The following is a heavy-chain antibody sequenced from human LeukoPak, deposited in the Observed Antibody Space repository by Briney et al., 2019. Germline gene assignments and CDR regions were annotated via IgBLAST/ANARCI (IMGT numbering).Heavy chain of an antibody. D-gene: IGHD3-10*01. J-gene: IGHJ4*02. CDR3: ARKDYGSGFDY. Sequence: GASVKVSCKASGYTFTSYGISWVRQAPGQGLEWMGWISAYNGDTNYAQNLQGRVTMTTETSMSTAYMELRSLRSGDTAVYYCARKDYGSGFDYWGQGTLVTVSS. CDR2: ISAYNGDT. CDR1: GYTFTSYG. V-gene: IGHV1-18*04.